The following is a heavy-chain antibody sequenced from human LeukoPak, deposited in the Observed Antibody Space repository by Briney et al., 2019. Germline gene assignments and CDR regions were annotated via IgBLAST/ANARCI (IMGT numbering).Heavy chain of an antibody. CDR1: GGSISSGDYY. Sequence: SQTLSLTCTVSGGSISSGDYYWSWIRQPPGKGLEWIGYIYYSGSTYYNPSLKSRVTISVDTSKNQFSLKLSSVTAADTAVYYCARVLIAAASTYYFDYWGQGTLVTASS. D-gene: IGHD6-13*01. J-gene: IGHJ4*02. CDR3: ARVLIAAASTYYFDY. V-gene: IGHV4-30-4*08. CDR2: IYYSGST.